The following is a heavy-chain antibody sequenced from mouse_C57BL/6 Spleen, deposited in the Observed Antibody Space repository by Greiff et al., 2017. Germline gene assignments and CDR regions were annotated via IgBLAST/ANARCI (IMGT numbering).Heavy chain of an antibody. CDR3: AREEDGDFAY. CDR1: GYTFTSYW. CDR2: IYPSDSET. V-gene: IGHV1-61*01. Sequence: VQLQQPGAELVRPGSSVKLSCKASGYTFTSYWMDWVKQRPGQGLEWIGNIYPSDSETHYNQKFKDKATLTVDKSSSTAYMQLSSLPSEDSAVYYCAREEDGDFAYWGQGTLVTVSA. J-gene: IGHJ3*01. D-gene: IGHD2-13*01.